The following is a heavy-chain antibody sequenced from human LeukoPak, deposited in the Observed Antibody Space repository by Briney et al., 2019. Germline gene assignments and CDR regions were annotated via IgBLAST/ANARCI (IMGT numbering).Heavy chain of an antibody. CDR3: ARQPAGYYGKTGYYPYYFDY. CDR2: IFYTGST. J-gene: IGHJ4*02. V-gene: IGHV4-59*08. D-gene: IGHD3-22*01. Sequence: SETLSLTCTVFGGSISSYYWSWVRQPPGKGLEWIGYIFYTGSTKYGPSLNSRVTISLDTSKNQFSLKLSSVTAADTAVYYCARQPAGYYGKTGYYPYYFDYWGQGTLVTVSS. CDR1: GGSISSYY.